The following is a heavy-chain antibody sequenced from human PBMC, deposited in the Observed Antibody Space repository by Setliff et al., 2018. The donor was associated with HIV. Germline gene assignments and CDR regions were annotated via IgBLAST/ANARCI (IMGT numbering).Heavy chain of an antibody. Sequence: SVKVSCKASGGTFSSYAINWVRQAPGQGLEWMGGIIPILGIANYAQKFQGRFTITADTSTNTAFMELTSLTSEDTAFYYCARAYRPRALDIWGQGTMVTVSS. V-gene: IGHV1-69*10. J-gene: IGHJ3*02. CDR3: ARAYRPRALDI. CDR2: IIPILGIA. D-gene: IGHD1-26*01. CDR1: GGTFSSYA.